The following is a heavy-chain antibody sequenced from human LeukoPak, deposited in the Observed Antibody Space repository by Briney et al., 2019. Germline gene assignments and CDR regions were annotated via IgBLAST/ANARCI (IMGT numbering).Heavy chain of an antibody. V-gene: IGHV3-21*04. CDR2: ISSSSSYI. Sequence: GGSLRLSCAASGFTFSSYSMNWVRQAPGKGLEWVSSISSSSSYIYYADSVKGRFTISRDNSKNTLYLQMNSLRAEDTAVYYCAKVVPTYYDILTGYRGGFDYWGQGTLVTVSS. J-gene: IGHJ4*02. CDR3: AKVVPTYYDILTGYRGGFDY. D-gene: IGHD3-9*01. CDR1: GFTFSSYS.